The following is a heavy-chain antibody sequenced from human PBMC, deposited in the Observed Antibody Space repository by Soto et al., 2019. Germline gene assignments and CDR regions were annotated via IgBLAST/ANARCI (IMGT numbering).Heavy chain of an antibody. CDR2: IRSKANSYAT. Sequence: EVQLVESGGGLVQPGGSLKLSCAASGFTFSGSAMHWVRQASGKGLEWVGRIRSKANSYATAYAASVKGRFTISRDDSKNTAYLQMNSLRAEDTAVYYCAKDRRPYWGLYYYYGMDVWGQGTTVTVSS. J-gene: IGHJ6*02. CDR1: GFTFSGSA. D-gene: IGHD2-21*01. V-gene: IGHV3-73*02. CDR3: AKDRRPYWGLYYYYGMDV.